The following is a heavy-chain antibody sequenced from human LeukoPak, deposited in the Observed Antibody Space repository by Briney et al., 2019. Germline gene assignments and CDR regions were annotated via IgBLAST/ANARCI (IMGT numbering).Heavy chain of an antibody. J-gene: IGHJ4*02. D-gene: IGHD3-9*01. CDR2: IHYRGST. Sequence: SETLSLTCTVSGGSISSYYWSWIRQSPGEGLEWIGYIHYRGSTNYNPSLKSRVTISVDTSKNQFSLKLSSLTAADTAVYYCARKRSFDLWGQGTLVTVSS. V-gene: IGHV4-59*01. CDR1: GGSISSYY. CDR3: ARKRSFDL.